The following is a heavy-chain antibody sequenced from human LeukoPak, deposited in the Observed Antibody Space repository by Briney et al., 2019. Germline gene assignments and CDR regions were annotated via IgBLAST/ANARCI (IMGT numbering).Heavy chain of an antibody. V-gene: IGHV3-7*01. Sequence: GGSLRLSCAASGFTFSSYWKSWVRQAPGKGLEWVANIKQDGSEKYYVDSVKGRFTISRDNAKNSLYLQMNSLRAEDTAVYYCARMNYVSSGWGAPFDYWGQGTLVTVSS. CDR2: IKQDGSEK. D-gene: IGHD1-7*01. CDR1: GFTFSSYW. CDR3: ARMNYVSSGWGAPFDY. J-gene: IGHJ4*02.